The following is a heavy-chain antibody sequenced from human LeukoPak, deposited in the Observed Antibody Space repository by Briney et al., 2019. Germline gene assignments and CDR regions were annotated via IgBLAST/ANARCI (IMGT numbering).Heavy chain of an antibody. Sequence: PGGSLRLSCAASGFTVSSSYMSWVRQAPGRGLEWVSVIYSGYSTYYADSVKGRFTISRDNAKNSMYLQMNSLRVEDTAVYYCARDSGGYWGQGTLVTVSS. J-gene: IGHJ4*02. CDR1: GFTVSSSY. V-gene: IGHV3-66*01. CDR2: IYSGYST. D-gene: IGHD3-16*01. CDR3: ARDSGGY.